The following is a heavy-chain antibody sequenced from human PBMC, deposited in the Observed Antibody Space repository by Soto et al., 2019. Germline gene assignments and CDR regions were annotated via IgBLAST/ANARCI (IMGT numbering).Heavy chain of an antibody. V-gene: IGHV1-18*04. CDR1: GYPFGTYA. D-gene: IGHD1-7*01. Sequence: QVQLEQSGAEVKEPGASVKVSCKASGYPFGTYAITWVRQAPGQGLEWVGWISTNSGNTYYAQNFQGRVTLTTDTSTTTAYMELMSLTSDDTAIYYCARTYNWNSEGFDHWGQGPLVTVST. CDR2: ISTNSGNT. CDR3: ARTYNWNSEGFDH. J-gene: IGHJ4*02.